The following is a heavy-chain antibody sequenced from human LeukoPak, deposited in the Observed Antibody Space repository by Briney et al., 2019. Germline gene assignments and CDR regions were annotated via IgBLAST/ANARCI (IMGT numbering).Heavy chain of an antibody. J-gene: IGHJ4*02. CDR2: IKFDGSEK. Sequence: PGGSLRLSCVVSGFSFSDYWMTWVRQAPGKGLEWVAHIKFDGSEKRYVDSVKGRFTISRDNSKNTLYLQMNSLRAEDTAVYYCAKGKLYYYGSGSYKNEYYFDYWGQGTLVTVSS. D-gene: IGHD3-10*01. CDR3: AKGKLYYYGSGSYKNEYYFDY. V-gene: IGHV3-7*03. CDR1: GFSFSDYW.